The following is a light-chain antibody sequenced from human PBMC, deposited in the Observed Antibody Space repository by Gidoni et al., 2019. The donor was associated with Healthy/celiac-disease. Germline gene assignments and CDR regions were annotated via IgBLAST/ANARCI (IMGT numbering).Light chain of an antibody. CDR1: QSVSSN. J-gene: IGKJ4*01. Sequence: EIVMTQSPTTLSVSPGERANLSCRASQSVSSNLAWYQQKPGQAPRLLLYGASTRATGIPARFSGSGSGTEFTLTISSLQSEDFAVYYCQQYNNWFPLTFGGGTKVEIK. V-gene: IGKV3-15*01. CDR3: QQYNNWFPLT. CDR2: GAS.